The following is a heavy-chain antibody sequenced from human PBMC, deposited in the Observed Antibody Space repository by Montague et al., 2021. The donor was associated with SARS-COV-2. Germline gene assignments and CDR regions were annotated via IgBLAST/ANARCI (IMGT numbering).Heavy chain of an antibody. D-gene: IGHD2-2*01. CDR1: GFSVGDHA. CDR3: IRETCSGANCFLDY. J-gene: IGHJ4*02. V-gene: IGHV3-9*01. Sequence: SLSLSFAASGFSVGDHAMYWVRQGPGKGLEWVAGISWNSASKGHADAVKGRFTISKDISKNSLLLTMNSLRVEDTALHYCIRETCSGANCFLDYWGQGTLVTASS. CDR2: ISWNSASK.